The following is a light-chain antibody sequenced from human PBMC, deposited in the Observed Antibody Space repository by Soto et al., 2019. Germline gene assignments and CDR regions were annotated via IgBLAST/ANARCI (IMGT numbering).Light chain of an antibody. CDR3: SSYTSSNTVV. V-gene: IGLV2-14*03. J-gene: IGLJ3*02. CDR1: SSDVGGYNY. CDR2: DVS. Sequence: QSALTQPASVSGSPGQSITISCTGTSSDVGGYNYVSWYQHHPGKAPKLMIYDVSNRPSGVSNRFSGSKSGNTASLTISSLQAEDEADYYCSSYTSSNTVVFGGGTKLTVL.